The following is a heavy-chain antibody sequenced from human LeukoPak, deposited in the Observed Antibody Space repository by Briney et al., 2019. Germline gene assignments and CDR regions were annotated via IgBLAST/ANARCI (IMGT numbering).Heavy chain of an antibody. J-gene: IGHJ3*02. CDR3: AREDSSGWGTDAFDI. Sequence: PGGSLRLSCAASGFTFSNAWMSWVRQAPGKGLEWVSSISSSSSYIYYADSVKGRFTISRDNAKNSLYLQMNSLRAEDTAVYYCAREDSSGWGTDAFDIWGQGTMVTVSS. CDR2: ISSSSSYI. CDR1: GFTFSNAW. V-gene: IGHV3-21*01. D-gene: IGHD6-19*01.